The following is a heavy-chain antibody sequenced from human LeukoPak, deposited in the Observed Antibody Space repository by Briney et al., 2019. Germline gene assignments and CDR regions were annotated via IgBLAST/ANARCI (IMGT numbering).Heavy chain of an antibody. D-gene: IGHD5-12*01. CDR1: RFTFSSYW. Sequence: GGSLRLSCAASRFTFSSYWMSWVRQAPGKGLEWVANIKQDGSEKYYVDSVKGRFTISRDDAKNSLYLQLNSLRAEDTAVYYCARARGGYDFDYWGQGTLVTVSS. CDR3: ARARGGYDFDY. V-gene: IGHV3-7*03. CDR2: IKQDGSEK. J-gene: IGHJ4*02.